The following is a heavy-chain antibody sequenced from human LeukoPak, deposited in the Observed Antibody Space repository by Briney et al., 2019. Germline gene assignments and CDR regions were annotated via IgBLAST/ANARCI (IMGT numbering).Heavy chain of an antibody. D-gene: IGHD5-24*01. V-gene: IGHV1-8*01. CDR2: MNPNSGNT. J-gene: IGHJ4*02. Sequence: EASVKVSCKASGYTFTSYDINWVRQATGQGLEWMGWMNPNSGNTGYAQKFQGRVTMTRNTSISTAYMELSSLRSEDTAVYYCATGGATTKDLDYWGQGTLVTVSS. CDR1: GYTFTSYD. CDR3: ATGGATTKDLDY.